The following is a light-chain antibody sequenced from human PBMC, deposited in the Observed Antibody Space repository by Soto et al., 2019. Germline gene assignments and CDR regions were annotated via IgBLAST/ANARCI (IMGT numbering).Light chain of an antibody. CDR2: STS. CDR1: QSVSSN. V-gene: IGKV3-15*01. J-gene: IGKJ4*01. Sequence: EIVMTQSPATLSVSPGERATLSCRASQSVSSNLAWYQQKPGQAPRLLIYSTSTRAPGIPARFSGSGSGTEFSLTISSLQSEDFAVYYCQQYNKWPLTFGGGTKVEIK. CDR3: QQYNKWPLT.